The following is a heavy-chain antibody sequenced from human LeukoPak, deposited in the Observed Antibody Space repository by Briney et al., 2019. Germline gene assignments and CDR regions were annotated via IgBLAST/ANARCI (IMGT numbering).Heavy chain of an antibody. CDR3: ARGGGRTPDY. J-gene: IGHJ4*02. D-gene: IGHD1-26*01. Sequence: GGPLRLSCAASGFTFSSYWMSWVRQVPGKGLEWVANIKQDGSDKYYVDSVKGRFTISRDNAKNSLFLQINSLRAEDTAVYYCARGGGRTPDYWGQGTLVTVSS. V-gene: IGHV3-7*01. CDR1: GFTFSSYW. CDR2: IKQDGSDK.